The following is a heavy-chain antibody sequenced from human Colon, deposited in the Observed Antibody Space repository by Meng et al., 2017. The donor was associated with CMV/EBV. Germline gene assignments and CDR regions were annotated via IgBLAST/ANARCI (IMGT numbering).Heavy chain of an antibody. CDR1: GFTFNDFD. Sequence: GGSLRLSCSASGFTFNDFDMTWVRQAPGKGREWVSSISGSGVTTYYSDAVKGRFTISRDNSRNTLYLQINSLRADDTAVYYCAKGADFHDFWSGFAYWGQGAVVTVPQ. J-gene: IGHJ4*02. CDR3: AKGADFHDFWSGFAY. V-gene: IGHV3-23*01. CDR2: ISGSGVTT. D-gene: IGHD3-3*01.